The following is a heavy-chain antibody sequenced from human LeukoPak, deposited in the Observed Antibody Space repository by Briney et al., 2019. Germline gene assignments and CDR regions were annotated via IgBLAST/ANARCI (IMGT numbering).Heavy chain of an antibody. J-gene: IGHJ4*02. D-gene: IGHD6-13*01. CDR2: IYYSGST. CDR1: GPFETYY. Sequence: SETLSLTCAVYGPFETYYWTLVRQPPGKGLEWIGSIYYSGSTYYNPSLKSRVTISVDTSKNQFSLKLSSVTAADTAVYYCARRAGSSWYFDSPPYYFDYWGQGTLVTVSS. CDR3: ARRAGSSWYFDSPPYYFDY. V-gene: IGHV4-39*01.